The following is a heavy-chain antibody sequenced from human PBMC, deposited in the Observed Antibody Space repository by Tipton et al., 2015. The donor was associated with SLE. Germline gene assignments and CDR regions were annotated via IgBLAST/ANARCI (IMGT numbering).Heavy chain of an antibody. CDR3: ARHLGASFDF. CDR1: GGSIRSGDYY. CDR2: IHDSGAT. V-gene: IGHV4-31*03. Sequence: TLSLTCTVSGGSIRSGDYYWSWIRQHPGKGLEWIGYIHDSGATFYNPSLRSRSAISVDTSQNQFSLRLTSVTAADTAVYYCARHLGASFDFWGQGILVTVPS. J-gene: IGHJ4*02.